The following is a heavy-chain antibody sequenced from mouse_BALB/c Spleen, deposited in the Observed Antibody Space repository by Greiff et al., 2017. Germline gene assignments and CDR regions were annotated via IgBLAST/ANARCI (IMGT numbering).Heavy chain of an antibody. V-gene: IGHV2-9*02. J-gene: IGHJ4*01. CDR3: ARDEGDEAMDD. CDR1: GFSLTSYG. D-gene: IGHD2-13*01. CDR2: IWAGGST. Sequence: VKLVESGPGLVAPSQSLSITCPVSGFSLTSYGVHWVRQPPGKGLEWLGVIWAGGSTNYNSALMSRLSISKDNSKSQVFVKMNSQQTDDTAMYYGARDEGDEAMDDWGQGTSDTVAA.